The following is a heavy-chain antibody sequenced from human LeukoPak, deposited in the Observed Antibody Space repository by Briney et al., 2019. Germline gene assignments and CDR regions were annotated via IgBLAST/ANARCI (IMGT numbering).Heavy chain of an antibody. J-gene: IGHJ3*02. CDR2: ISYDGSNK. CDR1: GFTFSSYG. V-gene: IGHV3-30*18. Sequence: PGGSLRLSCAASGFTFSSYGMHWVRQAPGKGLEWVAVISYDGSNKYYADSVKGRFTISRDNSKNTLCLQMNSLRAEDTAVYYCAKAQFTDSGYYHAHAFDIWGQGTMVTVSS. D-gene: IGHD3-22*01. CDR3: AKAQFTDSGYYHAHAFDI.